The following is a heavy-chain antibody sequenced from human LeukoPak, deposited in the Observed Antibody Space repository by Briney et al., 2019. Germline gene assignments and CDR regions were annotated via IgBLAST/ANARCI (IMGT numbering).Heavy chain of an antibody. CDR2: IRGSGDRT. V-gene: IGHV3-23*01. CDR3: AKDSKIVGATFRSYHYMDV. D-gene: IGHD1-26*01. Sequence: GGTLRLSCEVSGFTFSSYAMSWVRQAPGKGLEWISAIRGSGDRTHYADSVKGRFTISRDNSKNTLYLQMNSLRAEDTAVYYCAKDSKIVGATFRSYHYMDVWGKGTAVTVSS. CDR1: GFTFSSYA. J-gene: IGHJ6*03.